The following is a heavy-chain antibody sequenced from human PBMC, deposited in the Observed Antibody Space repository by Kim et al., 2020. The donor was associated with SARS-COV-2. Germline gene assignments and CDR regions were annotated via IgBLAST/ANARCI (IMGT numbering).Heavy chain of an antibody. CDR3: ARDVDSGYGGGVDV. J-gene: IGHJ6*02. Sequence: SETLSLTCTVSGGSISSGDYYWSWIRQPPGKGLEWIGYIYYSGSTYYNPSLKSRVTISVDTSKNQFSLKLSSVTAADTAVYYCARDVDSGYGGGVDVWGQGTTVTVSS. V-gene: IGHV4-30-4*01. D-gene: IGHD5-12*01. CDR1: GGSISSGDYY. CDR2: IYYSGST.